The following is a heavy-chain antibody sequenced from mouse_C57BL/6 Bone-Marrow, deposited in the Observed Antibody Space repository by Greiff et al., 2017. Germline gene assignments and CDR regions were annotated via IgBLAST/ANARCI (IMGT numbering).Heavy chain of an antibody. CDR3: ARPIDGAWFAY. J-gene: IGHJ3*01. Sequence: VQLQQPGAELVKPGASVKLSCKASGYTFTSYWMQWVKQRPGQGLEWIGVIDPSDSYTKYNQKFKGKATLTVDTSSSTAYMQLSSLTSEDSAVYYCARPIDGAWFAYWGQGTLVTVSA. CDR2: IDPSDSYT. CDR1: GYTFTSYW. V-gene: IGHV1-50*01.